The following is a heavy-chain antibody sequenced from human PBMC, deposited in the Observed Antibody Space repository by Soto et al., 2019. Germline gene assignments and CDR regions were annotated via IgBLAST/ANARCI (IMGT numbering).Heavy chain of an antibody. D-gene: IGHD3-10*01. CDR2: ISAYNGNT. Sequence: QVQLVQSGSEVKKPGASVKVSCKASGYTFTSYGISWVRQAPGQELEWMGWISAYNGNTHYAQKLQGRVTMTTDTSTSTGYMELRSLRSDDTAVYYCARADYYGSGGPYYFDYWGQGTLVTVSS. J-gene: IGHJ4*02. CDR1: GYTFTSYG. CDR3: ARADYYGSGGPYYFDY. V-gene: IGHV1-18*01.